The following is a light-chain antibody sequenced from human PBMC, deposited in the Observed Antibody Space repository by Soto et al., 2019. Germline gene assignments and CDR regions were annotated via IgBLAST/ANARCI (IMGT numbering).Light chain of an antibody. CDR1: QSVGSS. J-gene: IGKJ3*01. Sequence: EIVLTQSPATLSLSPGERATLSCRASQSVGSSLAWYQQKPGQAPRLLIYDASSRATGIPARFSGSGSGTDFILTITSLEPEDFAVYYCQQRSSWPPITFGPGTKVDIK. V-gene: IGKV3-11*01. CDR2: DAS. CDR3: QQRSSWPPIT.